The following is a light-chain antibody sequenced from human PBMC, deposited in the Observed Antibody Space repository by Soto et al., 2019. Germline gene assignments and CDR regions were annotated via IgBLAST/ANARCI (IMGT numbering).Light chain of an antibody. CDR1: QSVSSR. J-gene: IGKJ4*01. CDR2: GAS. Sequence: EIVMTQSPATLSVSPGERATLSCRASQSVSSRLAWYQQKPGQAPRLLIYGASIRATGIPARFSASGSGTEFTLTISSLQSEDFVVYYCQQYGSSVLTFGGGTKVDIK. V-gene: IGKV3-15*01. CDR3: QQYGSSVLT.